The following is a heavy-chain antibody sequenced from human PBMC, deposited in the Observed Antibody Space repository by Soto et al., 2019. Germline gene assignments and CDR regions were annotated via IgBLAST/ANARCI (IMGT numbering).Heavy chain of an antibody. J-gene: IGHJ6*02. D-gene: IGHD2-8*01. CDR2: ISGSGGST. CDR3: AKAQRAYCTNGVCYGYYGMDV. CDR1: GFPFSSYA. V-gene: IGHV3-23*01. Sequence: SLRLSCAASGFPFSSYAMSWVRQAPGKGLEWVSAISGSGGSTYYADSVKGRFTISRDNSKNTLYLQMNSLRAEDTAVYYCAKAQRAYCTNGVCYGYYGMDVWGQGTTVTVSS.